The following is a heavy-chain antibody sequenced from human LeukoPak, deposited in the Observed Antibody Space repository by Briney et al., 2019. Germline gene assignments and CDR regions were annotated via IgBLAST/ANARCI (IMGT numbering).Heavy chain of an antibody. CDR1: GGSISSYY. V-gene: IGHV4-39*01. D-gene: IGHD6-19*01. CDR3: ATSGWYLLPGVY. CDR2: IYYSGST. J-gene: IGHJ4*02. Sequence: SETLSLTCTVSGGSISSYYWGWIRQPPGKGLEWIGSIYYSGSTYYNPSLESRVTISVDTSKNQFSLKLSSVTAADTAVYYCATSGWYLLPGVYWGQGTLVTVSS.